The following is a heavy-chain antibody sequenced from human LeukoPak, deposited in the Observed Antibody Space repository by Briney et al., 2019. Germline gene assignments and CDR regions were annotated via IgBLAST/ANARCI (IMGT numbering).Heavy chain of an antibody. D-gene: IGHD1-26*01. Sequence: SETLSLTCTVSGGSISGYFWTWIRQPPGKGLEWIGYIYYSGGTNHNPSLKSRVTISLDTSKNQFSLELSSVTAADTAVYYCASAVGATSYAFDIWGQGTMVTVSS. CDR3: ASAVGATSYAFDI. J-gene: IGHJ3*02. V-gene: IGHV4-59*01. CDR2: IYYSGGT. CDR1: GGSISGYF.